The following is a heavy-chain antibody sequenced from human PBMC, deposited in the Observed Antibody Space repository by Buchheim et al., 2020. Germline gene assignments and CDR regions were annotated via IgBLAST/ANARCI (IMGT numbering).Heavy chain of an antibody. CDR1: GFTFSSYG. D-gene: IGHD3-16*02. CDR2: ISYDGSNK. V-gene: IGHV3-30*18. J-gene: IGHJ6*02. Sequence: QVQLVESGGGVVQPGRSLRLSCAASGFTFSSYGMHWVRQAPGKGLEWVAVISYDGSNKYYADSVKGRFTISRDNSKNTLYLQMNSLRAEDTAAYYCAKDVSWTQGGMDVWGQGTT. CDR3: AKDVSWTQGGMDV.